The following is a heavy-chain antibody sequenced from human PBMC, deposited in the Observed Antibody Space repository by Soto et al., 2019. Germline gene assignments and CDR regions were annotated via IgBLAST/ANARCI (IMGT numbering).Heavy chain of an antibody. CDR2: VYSGGTT. D-gene: IGHD3-3*01. V-gene: IGHV3-66*01. J-gene: IGHJ4*02. CDR1: GFTVSTYY. Sequence: EVQLVESGGGLVQPGGSLRLSCAASGFTVSTYYMNWVRQAPGEGLEWVSGVYSGGTTYYADSVRGRLTISRDNAKSTMFLLMNGLRAEDLGVYCGGRGLEEWSDLDLWGVGSVVTVSS. CDR3: GRGLEEWSDLDL.